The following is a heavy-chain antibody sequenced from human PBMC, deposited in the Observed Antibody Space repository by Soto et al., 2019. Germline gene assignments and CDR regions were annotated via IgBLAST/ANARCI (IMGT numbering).Heavy chain of an antibody. CDR2: IIPIFGTA. J-gene: IGHJ6*02. V-gene: IGHV1-69*13. CDR1: GGTFSSYA. CDR3: ATGSYGSGSYYNGPGMDV. D-gene: IGHD3-10*01. Sequence: SVKVSCKASGGTFSSYAISWVRQAPGQGLEWMGGIIPIFGTANYAQKFQGRVTITADESTSTAYMELSSLRSEDTAVYYCATGSYGSGSYYNGPGMDVWGQGTTVTVSS.